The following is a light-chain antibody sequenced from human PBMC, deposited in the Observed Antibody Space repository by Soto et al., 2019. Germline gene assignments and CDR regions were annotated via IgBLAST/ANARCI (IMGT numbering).Light chain of an antibody. Sequence: DIQMTQSPSSLSASVGDRVTITCRASQSISSYLHWYQQKPGKAPKLLIYAASSLQSGVPSRFSGSVSGTDFTLTISSLQPEDFATYYCQQRYSTPPWTFGQGTKVEIK. CDR3: QQRYSTPPWT. J-gene: IGKJ1*01. V-gene: IGKV1-39*01. CDR1: QSISSY. CDR2: AAS.